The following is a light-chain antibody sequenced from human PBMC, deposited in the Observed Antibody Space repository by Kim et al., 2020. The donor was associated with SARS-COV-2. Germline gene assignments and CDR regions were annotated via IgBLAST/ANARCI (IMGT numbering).Light chain of an antibody. V-gene: IGKV3-20*01. CDR1: QSLSSSY. CDR3: QQYAYSPVT. J-gene: IGKJ5*01. Sequence: EIVLTQSPGTLSLSPGERATLSCRASQSLSSSYIAWYQHKPGQAPRVLIYGAPSRATGFPDRFFASGSGTDFTLTISRLEPEDFAVYYCQQYAYSPVTFGQGTRLEIK. CDR2: GAP.